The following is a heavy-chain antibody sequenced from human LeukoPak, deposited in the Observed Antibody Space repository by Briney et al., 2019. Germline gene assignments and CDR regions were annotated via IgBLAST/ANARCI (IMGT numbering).Heavy chain of an antibody. Sequence: GGSLRLSCAASGFTFSSYDMHWVRQAPGKGLEWVAFIRYDGSNKYYADSVKGRFTISRDNSKNTLYLQMNSLRAEDTAVYYCAKDKRDDYGGNSEPHYYYYMDVWGKGTTVTVSS. V-gene: IGHV3-30*02. CDR1: GFTFSSYD. CDR3: AKDKRDDYGGNSEPHYYYYMDV. CDR2: IRYDGSNK. J-gene: IGHJ6*03. D-gene: IGHD4-23*01.